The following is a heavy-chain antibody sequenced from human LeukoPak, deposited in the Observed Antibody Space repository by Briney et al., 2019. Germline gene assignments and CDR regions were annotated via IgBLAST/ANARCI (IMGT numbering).Heavy chain of an antibody. CDR1: GYSFSSYW. J-gene: IGHJ4*02. CDR2: IYPGDSDT. D-gene: IGHD6-13*01. V-gene: IGHV5-51*01. CDR3: AKLRDSSSWPLDY. Sequence: GESLKISCKGSGYSFSSYWIGWVRQMPGKGLEWMGIIYPGDSDTRYSPSFQGQVTISADKSISTAYLQWSSLKASDTAMYYCAKLRDSSSWPLDYWGQGALVTVSS.